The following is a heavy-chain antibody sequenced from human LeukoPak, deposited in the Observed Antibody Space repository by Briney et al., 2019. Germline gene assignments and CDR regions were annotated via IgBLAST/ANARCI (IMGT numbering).Heavy chain of an antibody. CDR1: GFTVSSNY. CDR3: ARGHYDILTGYSRYYYYYMDV. CDR2: IYSGGST. Sequence: PGGSLRLSCAASGFTVSSNYMSWVRQAPGKGLEWVSVIYSGGSTYYADSVKGRFAISRDNSKNTLYLQMNSLRAEDTAVYYCARGHYDILTGYSRYYYYYMDVWGKGTTVTISS. J-gene: IGHJ6*03. D-gene: IGHD3-9*01. V-gene: IGHV3-53*01.